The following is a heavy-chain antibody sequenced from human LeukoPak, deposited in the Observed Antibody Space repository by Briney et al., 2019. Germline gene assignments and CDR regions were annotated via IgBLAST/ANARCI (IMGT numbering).Heavy chain of an antibody. Sequence: SVKVSCKASGGTFTNYSFSWVRQAPGQGPEWMGRVIPSFGTANYAQKFEGRVTITADKSTGTTYMELSSLRSEDTAVYFCSTALGGMPTPHPWGQGTLVTASS. CDR2: VIPSFGTA. CDR3: STALGGMPTPHP. J-gene: IGHJ4*02. V-gene: IGHV1-69*06. CDR1: GGTFTNYS. D-gene: IGHD3-16*01.